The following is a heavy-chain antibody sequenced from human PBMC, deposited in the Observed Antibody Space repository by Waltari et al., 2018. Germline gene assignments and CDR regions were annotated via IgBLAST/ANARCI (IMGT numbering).Heavy chain of an antibody. CDR3: TTDLRYCSGGSCFTRDY. CDR2: IKTRTGDGTR. V-gene: IGHV3-15*01. Sequence: EVQLVESGGGLVKPGGSLRLSCVGSGCTLGESWMNWVRQAPGKGLEWVGRIKTRTGDGTRDYTAPVEGRFTISRDDSKNTLYLQMNSLKTEDTAVYYCTTDLRYCSGGSCFTRDYWGQGTLVTVSS. J-gene: IGHJ4*02. D-gene: IGHD2-15*01. CDR1: GCTLGESW.